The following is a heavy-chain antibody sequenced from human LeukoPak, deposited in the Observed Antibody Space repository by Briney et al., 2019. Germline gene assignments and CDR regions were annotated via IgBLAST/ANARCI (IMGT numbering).Heavy chain of an antibody. CDR2: IKQDGSEK. J-gene: IGHJ4*02. V-gene: IGHV3-7*01. Sequence: PGGSLRLSCAASGFTFSSYWMSWVRQAPGKGLEWVANIKQDGSEKYYVDSVKDRFTISTDNAKNSLYLQMNSLRAEDTAMYYCARYLNWGSSGFDYWGQGTLVTVSS. D-gene: IGHD7-27*01. CDR1: GFTFSSYW. CDR3: ARYLNWGSSGFDY.